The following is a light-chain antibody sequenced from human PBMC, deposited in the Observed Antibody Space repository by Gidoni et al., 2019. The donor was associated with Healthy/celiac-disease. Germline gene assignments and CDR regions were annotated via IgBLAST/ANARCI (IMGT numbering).Light chain of an antibody. CDR1: QSISSY. CDR3: QQSYSTPPT. Sequence: DIQMTQSPSSLSASVGDRVTSTCRASQSISSYLNWYQQKPGKAPKLLIYAASSLQSGVPSRFSGSGSGTDFTLTISSLQPEDFATYYCQQSYSTPPTFXPXTKVDIK. J-gene: IGKJ3*01. V-gene: IGKV1-39*01. CDR2: AAS.